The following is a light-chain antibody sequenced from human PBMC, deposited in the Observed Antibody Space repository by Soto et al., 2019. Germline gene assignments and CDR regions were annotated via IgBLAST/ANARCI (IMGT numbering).Light chain of an antibody. J-gene: IGKJ1*01. CDR1: QSVSSS. Sequence: EIVMTQSPATLSVSPGERATLSCRASQSVSSSVGWYQQKPGQAPRLLIYGASTRATGIPARFSGSGSGTEFTLTISSLQPDDFATYYCQQFHSYPITFGHGTKVDIK. V-gene: IGKV3-15*01. CDR3: QQFHSYPIT. CDR2: GAS.